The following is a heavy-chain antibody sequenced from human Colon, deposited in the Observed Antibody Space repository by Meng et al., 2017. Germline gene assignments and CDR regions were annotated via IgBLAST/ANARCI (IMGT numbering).Heavy chain of an antibody. Sequence: SETLSLTCTVSGGSISGSSYYWGWTRQPPGKGLEWIGSIDYSGSTYYNPSHKSRVTISVDTTKNQFTLRLSSVTAADTAVYYCTRGGYSGYDLAYYYYYYGMDVWGQGTTVTVSS. J-gene: IGHJ6*02. CDR2: IDYSGST. D-gene: IGHD5-12*01. CDR3: TRGGYSGYDLAYYYYYYGMDV. V-gene: IGHV4-39*06. CDR1: GGSISGSSYY.